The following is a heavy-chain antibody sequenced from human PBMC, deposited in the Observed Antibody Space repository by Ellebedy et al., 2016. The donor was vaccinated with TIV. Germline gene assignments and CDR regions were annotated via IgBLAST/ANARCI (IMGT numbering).Heavy chain of an antibody. CDR2: IKQDGSEK. V-gene: IGHV3-7*01. Sequence: GGSLRLXXAASGFTFISYAMSWVRQAPGKGLEWVANIKQDGSEKYYVDSVKGRFTISRDNAKNSLYLQMNSLRAEDTAVYYCARDYVWGSYRYTHFDYWGQGTLVTVSS. J-gene: IGHJ4*02. CDR1: GFTFISYA. D-gene: IGHD3-16*02. CDR3: ARDYVWGSYRYTHFDY.